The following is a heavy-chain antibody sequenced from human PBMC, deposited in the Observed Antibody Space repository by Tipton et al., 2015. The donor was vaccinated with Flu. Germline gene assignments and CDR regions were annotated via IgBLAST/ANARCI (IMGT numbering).Heavy chain of an antibody. CDR2: IHYTGST. CDR1: GCSITSYY. CDR3: ARRDYSNYVSEPKNWFDP. V-gene: IGHV4-59*08. D-gene: IGHD4-11*01. J-gene: IGHJ5*02. Sequence: TLSLTCSVSGCSITSYYWSWIRQPPKKGLEWIGYIHYTGSTYYNPSLASRVTISVDTSKSQFSLRLTSVTAADTAVYYCARRDYSNYVSEPKNWFDPWGQGTLVTVSS.